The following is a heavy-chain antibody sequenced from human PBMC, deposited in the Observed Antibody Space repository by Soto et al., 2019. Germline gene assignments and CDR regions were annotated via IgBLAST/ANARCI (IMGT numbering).Heavy chain of an antibody. J-gene: IGHJ4*02. Sequence: GGSLRLSCAASGFTFSSYGMHWVRQAPGKGLEWVAVISYDGRNEYYPDSVKGRFTISRDNSKNTLYLQMNSLRAEDTAVFYCAQGDHYDSSVFTYWGQGTLVTVSS. D-gene: IGHD3-22*01. V-gene: IGHV3-30*03. CDR1: GFTFSSYG. CDR3: AQGDHYDSSVFTY. CDR2: ISYDGRNE.